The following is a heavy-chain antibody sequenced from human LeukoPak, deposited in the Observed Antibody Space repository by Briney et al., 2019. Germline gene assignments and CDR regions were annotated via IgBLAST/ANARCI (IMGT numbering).Heavy chain of an antibody. Sequence: SETLSLTCTVSGGSISSYYWSWIRQPPGKGLEWIGYIYYSGSTNYNPSLKSRVTISVDTSKNQFSLKLSSVTAADTAVYYCARTPNYGDYVWFYDYWGQGTLVTVS. CDR1: GGSISSYY. CDR3: ARTPNYGDYVWFYDY. CDR2: IYYSGST. J-gene: IGHJ4*02. D-gene: IGHD4-17*01. V-gene: IGHV4-59*01.